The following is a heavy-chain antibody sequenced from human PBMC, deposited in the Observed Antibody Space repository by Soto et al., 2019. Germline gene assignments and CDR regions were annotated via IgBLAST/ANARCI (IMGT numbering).Heavy chain of an antibody. J-gene: IGHJ3*02. V-gene: IGHV1-46*01. CDR3: ARESREWYGAFDI. CDR2: INPSGGST. D-gene: IGHD3-10*01. CDR1: GYTFTSYY. Sequence: QVQLVQSGAEVKKPGASVKVSCKASGYTFTSYYMHWVRQAPGQGLEWMGIINPSGGSTSYAQKFQGRVXKTXDXYTSTVYMELSSLRSEDTAVYYCARESREWYGAFDIWGQGTMVTVSS.